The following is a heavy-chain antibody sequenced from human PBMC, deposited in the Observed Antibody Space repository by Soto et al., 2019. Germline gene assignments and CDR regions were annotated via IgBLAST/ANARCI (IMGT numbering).Heavy chain of an antibody. D-gene: IGHD2-15*01. V-gene: IGHV1-2*04. Sequence: QVQLVQSGAEVKKPGASVKVSCKASGYTFTGYYMHWVRQAPGQGLEWMGWINPNSGGTNYAQKFQGWVTMTRDTSISTAYMELSRLRSDDTAVYYCARDVGYCSGGSCYHYFDYWGQGTLVTVSS. CDR1: GYTFTGYY. CDR3: ARDVGYCSGGSCYHYFDY. J-gene: IGHJ4*02. CDR2: INPNSGGT.